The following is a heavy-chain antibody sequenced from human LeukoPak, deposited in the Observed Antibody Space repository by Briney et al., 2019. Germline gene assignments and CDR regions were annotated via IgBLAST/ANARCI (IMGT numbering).Heavy chain of an antibody. CDR2: IHKAGTES. J-gene: IGHJ4*02. D-gene: IGHD1-26*01. Sequence: PGGSLRLSCAASGFTFTYYWMTWVRQVPGKGLEWVANIHKAGTESYYVDSVKGRFAISRDNAKNSLYLQLSSLRVDDTAVYYCARVGTWELQRVFDYWGQGTLVTVSS. CDR1: GFTFTYYW. V-gene: IGHV3-7*01. CDR3: ARVGTWELQRVFDY.